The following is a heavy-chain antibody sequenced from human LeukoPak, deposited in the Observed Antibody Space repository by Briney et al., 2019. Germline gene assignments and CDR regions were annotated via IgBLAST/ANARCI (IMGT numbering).Heavy chain of an antibody. Sequence: GGSLRLSCVVSGFPFSFYELNWVRQAPGKGLEWVSNIGASSTPKYYADSVKGRFSISRDNAKSSLYLQMNSLRVEDTAVYYCALLAVASDFDYWGQGAPVTVSS. CDR3: ALLAVASDFDY. V-gene: IGHV3-48*03. D-gene: IGHD6-19*01. CDR1: GFPFSFYE. J-gene: IGHJ4*02. CDR2: IGASSTPK.